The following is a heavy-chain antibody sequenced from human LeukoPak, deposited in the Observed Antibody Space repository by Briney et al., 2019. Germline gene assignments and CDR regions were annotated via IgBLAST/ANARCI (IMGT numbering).Heavy chain of an antibody. CDR2: IWYDGSSK. D-gene: IGHD3-9*01. CDR1: GFTFSSYG. J-gene: IGHJ6*03. CDR3: ARAQYDILTGYYTSVYMDV. Sequence: GGSLRLSCAASGFTFSSYGMHWVRQAPGKGLEWVAVIWYDGSSKYYADSVKGRFTISRDNYKNTLYLQMNSLRAEDTAVYYCARAQYDILTGYYTSVYMDVWGKGTTVTVSS. V-gene: IGHV3-33*01.